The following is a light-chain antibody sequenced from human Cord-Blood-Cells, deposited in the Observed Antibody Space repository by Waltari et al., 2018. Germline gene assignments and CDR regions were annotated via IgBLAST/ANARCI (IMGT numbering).Light chain of an antibody. J-gene: IGKJ1*01. Sequence: EIVMTQPPATLSVSPGERATLSCRASQSVSSNLAWYQQEPGQAPRLLIYGASTRATGIPARVRGSVSGTEFTRTISSLQSEDFAVYYFQQYNNWAPGTFGQGTKVEIK. CDR1: QSVSSN. CDR3: QQYNNWAPGT. V-gene: IGKV3-15*01. CDR2: GAS.